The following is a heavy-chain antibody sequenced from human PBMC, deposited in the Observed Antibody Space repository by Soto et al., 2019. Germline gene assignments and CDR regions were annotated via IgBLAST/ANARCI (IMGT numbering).Heavy chain of an antibody. D-gene: IGHD2-15*01. V-gene: IGHV1-69*01. Sequence: QVQLVQSGAEVKKPGSSVKVSCKASGGTFSSYAISWVRQAPGQGLEWMGGIIPIFGTANYAQKFQGRVTITADESTSTAYMELSSLRSEDTAVYYCARDKGGYCSGGSCLWSPYAFDIWGQGTMVTVSS. CDR3: ARDKGGYCSGGSCLWSPYAFDI. CDR1: GGTFSSYA. CDR2: IIPIFGTA. J-gene: IGHJ3*02.